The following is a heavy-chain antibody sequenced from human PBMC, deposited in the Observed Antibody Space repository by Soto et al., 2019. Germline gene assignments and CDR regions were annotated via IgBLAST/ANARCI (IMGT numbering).Heavy chain of an antibody. J-gene: IGHJ6*02. D-gene: IGHD3-9*01. V-gene: IGHV5-10-1*01. CDR3: ARHPLYYDILTGYPFYYYYYGMDV. CDR1: GYSFTSYW. Sequence: LKISCKGSGYSFTSYWISWVRQMPGKGLEWMGRIDPSDSYTNYSPSFQGHVTISADKSISTAYLQWSSLKASDTAMYYCARHPLYYDILTGYPFYYYYYGMDVWGQGTTVTVSS. CDR2: IDPSDSYT.